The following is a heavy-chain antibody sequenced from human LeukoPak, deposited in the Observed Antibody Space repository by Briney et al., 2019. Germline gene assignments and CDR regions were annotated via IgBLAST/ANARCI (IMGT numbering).Heavy chain of an antibody. CDR1: GGSISSSSYY. J-gene: IGHJ4*02. D-gene: IGHD3-22*01. CDR2: IYYSGST. CDR3: ASNVDGYYYDSSGLHWGF. V-gene: IGHV4-39*01. Sequence: PSETLSLTCTVSGGSISSSSYYWGWIRQPPGKGLEWIGSIYYSGSTYYNPSLKSRVTISVDTSKNQFSLKLSSVTAADTAVYYCASNVDGYYYDSSGLHWGFWGQGTLVTVSS.